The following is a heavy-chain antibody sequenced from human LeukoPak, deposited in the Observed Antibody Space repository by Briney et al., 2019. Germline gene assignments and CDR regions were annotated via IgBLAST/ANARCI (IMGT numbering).Heavy chain of an antibody. V-gene: IGHV3-30-3*01. CDR3: AKDLYYGSGSYYTDY. J-gene: IGHJ4*02. Sequence: GGSLRLSCAASGFTFSSYAMHWVRQAPGKGLEWVAVISYDGSNKYYADSVKGRFTISRDNSKNTLYLQMNSLRAEDTAVYYCAKDLYYGSGSYYTDYWGQGTLVTVSS. CDR1: GFTFSSYA. CDR2: ISYDGSNK. D-gene: IGHD3-10*01.